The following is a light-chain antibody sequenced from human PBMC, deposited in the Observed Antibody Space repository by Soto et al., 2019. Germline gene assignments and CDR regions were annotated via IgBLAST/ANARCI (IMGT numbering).Light chain of an antibody. J-gene: IGKJ4*01. Sequence: DIVMTQSPLSLPVTPGEPASISCRSSRSLLSSNGYNYLNWYLQKPGQSPQLLIYLGSNRASGVPDRFSGSGTGTDFTLKISRVEAEDVGVYYCAQGLQTPLTFGAGTKVDIK. CDR3: AQGLQTPLT. CDR2: LGS. CDR1: RSLLSSNGYNY. V-gene: IGKV2-28*01.